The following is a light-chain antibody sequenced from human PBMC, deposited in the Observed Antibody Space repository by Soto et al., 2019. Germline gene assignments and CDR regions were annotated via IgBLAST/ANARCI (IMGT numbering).Light chain of an antibody. V-gene: IGLV2-11*01. CDR1: SNDVGGYHY. Sequence: QSVLTQPRPVSGSPGQSVTISCTGTSNDVGGYHYVSWYQHHPGKAPKLVIFDVNRRPSGVPHRFSGSKSDNTASLTISGLQAEDEADYYRCSYVGSYIYVFGTGTKV. CDR3: CSYVGSYIYV. J-gene: IGLJ1*01. CDR2: DVN.